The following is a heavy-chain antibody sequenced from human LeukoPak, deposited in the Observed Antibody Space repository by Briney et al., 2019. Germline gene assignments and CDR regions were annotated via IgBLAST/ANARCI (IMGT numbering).Heavy chain of an antibody. CDR3: ASSFYYYYYYMDV. Sequence: SETLSLTCAVYGGSFSGYYWSWIRQPPGKGLEWIGEINHSGSTNYNPSLKSRVTISVDTSKNQFSLKLSSVTAADTAVYYCASSFYYYYYYMDVWGKGTMVTVSS. CDR1: GGSFSGYY. CDR2: INHSGST. J-gene: IGHJ6*03. D-gene: IGHD2-15*01. V-gene: IGHV4-34*01.